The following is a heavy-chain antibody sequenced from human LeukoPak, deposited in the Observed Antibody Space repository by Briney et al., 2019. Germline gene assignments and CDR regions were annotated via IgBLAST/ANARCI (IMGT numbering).Heavy chain of an antibody. J-gene: IGHJ6*03. CDR3: ARAGEWLDPYYYYMDV. CDR2: IYPGDSDT. Sequence: GESLKISCKGSGYSFTSYWIGWVRQMPGKGLEWMGIIYPGDSDTRYSPSFHGQVTISADKSISTAYLQWSSLKASDTAMYYCARAGEWLDPYYYYMDVWGKGTTVTVSS. V-gene: IGHV5-51*01. CDR1: GYSFTSYW. D-gene: IGHD6-19*01.